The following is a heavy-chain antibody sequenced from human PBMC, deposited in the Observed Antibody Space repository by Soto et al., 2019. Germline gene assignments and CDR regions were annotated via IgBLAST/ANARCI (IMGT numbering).Heavy chain of an antibody. CDR1: GYSFTSYW. D-gene: IGHD4-4*01. CDR2: IYPGDSDT. J-gene: IGHJ4*02. Sequence: PGESLKISCKGSGYSFTSYWIGWVRQMPGKGLEWMGIIYPGDSDTRYSPSFQGQVTISADKSISTAYLQWSSLKASDTAKYYCARHQDLDYTCLHYWGQGTLVTVSS. CDR3: ARHQDLDYTCLHY. V-gene: IGHV5-51*01.